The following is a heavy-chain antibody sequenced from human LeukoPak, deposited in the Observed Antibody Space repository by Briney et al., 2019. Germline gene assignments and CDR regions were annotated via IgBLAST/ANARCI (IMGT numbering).Heavy chain of an antibody. D-gene: IGHD3-22*01. CDR1: GFTVSSNY. J-gene: IGHJ4*02. CDR2: IYSGGST. V-gene: IGHV3-53*01. CDR3: ARETGYYDSSGYRPYYFDY. Sequence: GGSLRLSCAASGFTVSSNYMSWVRQAPGKGLEWVSVIYSGGSTYYADSVKGRFTISRDNSKNTLYLQMNSLRAEDTAVYYCARETGYYDSSGYRPYYFDYWGQGTLVTVSS.